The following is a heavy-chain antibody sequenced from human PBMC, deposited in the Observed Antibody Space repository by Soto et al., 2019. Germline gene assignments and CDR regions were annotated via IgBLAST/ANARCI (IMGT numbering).Heavy chain of an antibody. D-gene: IGHD4-17*01. CDR1: GFTFSSYG. CDR3: AKDSGYRVTTDYYYGMDV. V-gene: IGHV3-30*18. CDR2: ISYDGSNK. J-gene: IGHJ6*02. Sequence: GGSLRLSCAASGFTFSSYGMHWVRQAPGKGLEWVAVISYDGSNKYYADSVKGRFTISRDNSKNTLYLQMNSLRAEDTAVYYCAKDSGYRVTTDYYYGMDVWAQGTTVTVSS.